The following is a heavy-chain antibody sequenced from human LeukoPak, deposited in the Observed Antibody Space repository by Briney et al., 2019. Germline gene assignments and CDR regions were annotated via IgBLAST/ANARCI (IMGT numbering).Heavy chain of an antibody. J-gene: IGHJ3*02. V-gene: IGHV1-18*01. Sequence: ASVKVSCKASGYTFTSYGISWVRQAPGQGLEWMGWISAYNGNTNYAQKLQGRVTMTTDTSTSTAYMELRSLRSDDTAVYYCAREKSSWSGLDAFDIWGQGTMVTVSS. CDR3: AREKSSWSGLDAFDI. CDR2: ISAYNGNT. D-gene: IGHD6-13*01. CDR1: GYTFTSYG.